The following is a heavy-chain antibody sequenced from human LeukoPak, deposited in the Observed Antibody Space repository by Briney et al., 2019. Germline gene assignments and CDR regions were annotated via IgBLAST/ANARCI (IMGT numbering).Heavy chain of an antibody. CDR3: ARTIRGYFDY. D-gene: IGHD3-10*01. V-gene: IGHV4-38-2*01. CDR2: IYHSGST. CDR1: GYSVSSGYY. J-gene: IGHJ4*02. Sequence: PSETLSLTCAVSGYSVSSGYYCGWIRQPTGKGLEWIGSIYHSGSTYYNPSLKSRVTMSVDTSKNQFSLKLSSVTAADTAVYYCARTIRGYFDYWGQGTLVTVSS.